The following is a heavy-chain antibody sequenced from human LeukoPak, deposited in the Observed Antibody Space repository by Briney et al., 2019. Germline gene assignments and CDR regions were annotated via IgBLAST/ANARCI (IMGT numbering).Heavy chain of an antibody. Sequence: GGSLRLSCAGTGFSFNMFAIDWVRQAPGKGLEWVSGLSRGGSSTNYADSVKGRFTISRDKSQNSVFLQMNSLRPEDTAVYYCAREQRIRHCSEGVCTEGYYFDYWGQGTLVTVSS. CDR3: AREQRIRHCSEGVCTEGYYFDY. CDR1: GFSFNMFA. CDR2: LSRGGSST. V-gene: IGHV3-23*01. D-gene: IGHD2-15*01. J-gene: IGHJ4*02.